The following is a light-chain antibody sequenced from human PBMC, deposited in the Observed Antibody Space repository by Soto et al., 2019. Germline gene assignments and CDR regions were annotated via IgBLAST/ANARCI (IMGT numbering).Light chain of an antibody. CDR2: EGS. Sequence: QSALTQPASVSGSPGQSITISCTGTSSDVGSYNLVSWYQQHPGKAPKLMIYEGSKRPSGVSNRFSGSKSGNTASLTNSGLQAEDEADYYFCSYAGSSIVFGGGTKLTVL. V-gene: IGLV2-23*01. CDR3: CSYAGSSIV. CDR1: SSDVGSYNL. J-gene: IGLJ2*01.